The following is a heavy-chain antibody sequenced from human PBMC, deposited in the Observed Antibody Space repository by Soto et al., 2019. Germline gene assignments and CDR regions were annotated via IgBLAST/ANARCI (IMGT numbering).Heavy chain of an antibody. CDR2: ITVGSSHI. D-gene: IGHD3-16*01. J-gene: IGHJ4*02. Sequence: EVQLVESGGGLVKPGGSLRLSCTGSGFPFSGYNINWVRQAPGKGLEWVSSITVGSSHIYQPNSMKGRFTISRDDAKNSVYLQIDSLRDEDTALYYCSRSPEVGVRGAYWGQGTLVTVSS. CDR3: SRSPEVGVRGAY. V-gene: IGHV3-21*01. CDR1: GFPFSGYN.